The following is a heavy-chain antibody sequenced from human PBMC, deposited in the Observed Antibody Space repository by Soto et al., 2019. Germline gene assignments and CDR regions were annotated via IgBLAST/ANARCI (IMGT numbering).Heavy chain of an antibody. CDR3: ARNNPLQSNWFDP. Sequence: QVQLQESGPGLVKPSQTLSLTCTVSGGSISSGGYYWSWIRQHPGKGLEWIGNIYYSGSTYYNPSFKRRVTISVDTSKNPYSLKLSAVTAADTAVYYCARNNPLQSNWFDPWGQGTLVTVSS. CDR1: GGSISSGGYY. J-gene: IGHJ5*02. CDR2: IYYSGST. V-gene: IGHV4-31*03. D-gene: IGHD4-4*01.